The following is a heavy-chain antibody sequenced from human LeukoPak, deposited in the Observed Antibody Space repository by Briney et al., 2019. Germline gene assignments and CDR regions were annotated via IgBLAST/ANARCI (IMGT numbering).Heavy chain of an antibody. V-gene: IGHV4-59*08. CDR2: IYYSGST. CDR1: GGSISSYY. J-gene: IGHJ4*02. D-gene: IGHD1-26*01. CDR3: ARQIYSGNYPDY. Sequence: PSETLSLTCTVSGGSISSYYWSWIRQPPGKGLEWIGYIYYSGSTNYNPSLKSRVTISVDTSKNQFSLRLSSVTAADTAVYYCARQIYSGNYPDYWGQGALVTVSS.